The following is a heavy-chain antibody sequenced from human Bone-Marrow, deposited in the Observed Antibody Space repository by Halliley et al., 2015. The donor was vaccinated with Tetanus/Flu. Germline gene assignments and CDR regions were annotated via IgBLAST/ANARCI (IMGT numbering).Heavy chain of an antibody. Sequence: SLRLSCAASGFSVSQTYMTWVRQAPGKGLEWVSVIYSDGRTFYADSVKGRFTISRDNTNNTVFLQMNTLRAEDTAVFYSSAGGSTWPPKDYWGQGTQVTVSS. CDR1: GFSVSQTY. CDR2: IYSDGRT. CDR3: SAGGSTWPPKDY. J-gene: IGHJ4*02. V-gene: IGHV3-53*01. D-gene: IGHD6-6*01.